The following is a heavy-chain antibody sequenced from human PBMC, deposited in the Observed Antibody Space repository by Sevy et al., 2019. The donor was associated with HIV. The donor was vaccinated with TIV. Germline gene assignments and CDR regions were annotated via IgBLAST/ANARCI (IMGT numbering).Heavy chain of an antibody. V-gene: IGHV1-24*01. CDR2: FDPEDGET. Sequence: ASVKVSCKVSGYTLTELSMHWVRQAPGKGLEWMGGFDPEDGETIYAQKFQSRVTMTEDTSTDTAYMELSSLRSEDTAVYYCATNSPGYSSGWYLSREVWGQGTLVTVSS. D-gene: IGHD6-19*01. CDR3: ATNSPGYSSGWYLSREV. J-gene: IGHJ4*02. CDR1: GYTLTELS.